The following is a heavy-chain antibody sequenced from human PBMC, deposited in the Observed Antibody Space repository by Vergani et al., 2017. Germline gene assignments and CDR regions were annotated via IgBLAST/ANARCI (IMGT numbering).Heavy chain of an antibody. CDR3: SWGGGSYGYFDY. CDR1: GFTFSSYA. J-gene: IGHJ4*02. D-gene: IGHD1-26*01. V-gene: IGHV3-23*01. Sequence: EVQLLESGGGLVQPGGSLRLSCAASGFTFSSYAMSWVRQAPGKGLEWVSAISGSGGSTYYADSVKGRFTISRDNSKNTLYLQMNSLKTEDTAVYYCSWGGGSYGYFDYWGQGTLVTVSS. CDR2: ISGSGGST.